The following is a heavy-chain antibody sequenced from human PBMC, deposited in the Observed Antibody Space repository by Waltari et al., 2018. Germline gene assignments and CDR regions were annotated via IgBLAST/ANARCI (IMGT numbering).Heavy chain of an antibody. Sequence: QVQLQESGPGLVKPSETLSLTCTVSGGSISSYYWSWIRQPAGKGLEWIGRIYTSGSTNYNPSLKSRVTMSVETSKNQFSLKLSSVTAADTAVYYCARDGGITMIRAFDIWGQGTMVTVSS. J-gene: IGHJ3*02. CDR1: GGSISSYY. CDR3: ARDGGITMIRAFDI. CDR2: IYTSGST. D-gene: IGHD3-22*01. V-gene: IGHV4-4*07.